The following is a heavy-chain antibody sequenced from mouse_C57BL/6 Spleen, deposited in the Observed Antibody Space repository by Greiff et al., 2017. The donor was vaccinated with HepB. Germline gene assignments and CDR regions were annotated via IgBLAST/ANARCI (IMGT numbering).Heavy chain of an antibody. CDR2: IRSKSNNYAT. CDR1: GFSFNTYA. CDR3: VRRGITTVVATYYYYAMDY. J-gene: IGHJ4*01. V-gene: IGHV10-1*01. Sequence: EVQLQESGGGLVQPKGSLKLSCAASGFSFNTYAMNWVRQAPGKGLEWVARIRSKSNNYATYYADSVKDRFTISRDDSESMLYLQMNNLKTEDTAMYYCVRRGITTVVATYYYYAMDYWGQGTSVTVSS. D-gene: IGHD1-1*01.